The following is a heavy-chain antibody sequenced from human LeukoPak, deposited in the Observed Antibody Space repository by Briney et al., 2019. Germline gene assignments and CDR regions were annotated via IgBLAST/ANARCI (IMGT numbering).Heavy chain of an antibody. CDR2: IYYSGST. Sequence: SETLSLTCTVSGGSISSCYWSWIRQPPGKGLEWIGYIYYSGSTNYNPSLKSRVTISIDTSKNQFSLKLSSVTAADTAVYYCARVKTQSLGTALGYFDYWGQGTLVTVSS. J-gene: IGHJ4*02. V-gene: IGHV4-59*01. CDR3: ARVKTQSLGTALGYFDY. D-gene: IGHD6-13*01. CDR1: GGSISSCY.